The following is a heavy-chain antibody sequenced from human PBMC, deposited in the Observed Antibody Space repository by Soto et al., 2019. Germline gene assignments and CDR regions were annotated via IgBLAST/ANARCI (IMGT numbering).Heavy chain of an antibody. CDR3: ARAPDIVVVPAAHTYY. V-gene: IGHV1-8*01. Sequence: ASVKVSCKASGYTFTSYYINWVRQATGQGLEWMGWMNPNSGNTGYAQKFQGRVTMTRNTSISTAYMELSSLRSEDTAVYYCARAPDIVVVPAAHTYYWGQGTLVTVSS. J-gene: IGHJ4*02. D-gene: IGHD2-2*01. CDR1: GYTFTSYY. CDR2: MNPNSGNT.